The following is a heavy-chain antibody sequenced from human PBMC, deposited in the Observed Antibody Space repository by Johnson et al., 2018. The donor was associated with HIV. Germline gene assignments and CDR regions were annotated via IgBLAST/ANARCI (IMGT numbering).Heavy chain of an antibody. D-gene: IGHD6-25*01. J-gene: IGHJ3*02. Sequence: VQLVESGGGVVRPGGSLRLSCAASGFTFDDYGMSWVRQAPGKGLEWLGRIRSKTDGGTTDYAEPVKGRFTISRDDSKNKLYLQMNSLKTEDTAVYYCTMKQRADAFDICGQGTMVTVSS. CDR3: TMKQRADAFDI. CDR1: GFTFDDYG. V-gene: IGHV3-15*01. CDR2: IRSKTDGGTT.